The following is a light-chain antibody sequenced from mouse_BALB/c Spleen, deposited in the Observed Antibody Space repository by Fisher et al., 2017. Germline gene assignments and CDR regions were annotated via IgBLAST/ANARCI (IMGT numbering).Light chain of an antibody. J-gene: IGKJ1*01. V-gene: IGKV4-55*01. CDR2: DTS. CDR1: SSVSY. CDR3: HQWSSYPT. Sequence: IVMTQSTAIMSASPGEKVTMTCSASSSVSYMYWYQQKPGSSPRLLIYDTSNLASGVPSRFSGSGSGTFYSLTISSVEAEDAADYYCHQWSSYPTFGGGTKLEIK.